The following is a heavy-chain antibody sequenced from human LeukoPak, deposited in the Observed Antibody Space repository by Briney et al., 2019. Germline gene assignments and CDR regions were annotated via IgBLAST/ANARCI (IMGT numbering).Heavy chain of an antibody. J-gene: IGHJ5*02. CDR1: EFTFSNYW. D-gene: IGHD6-13*01. CDR3: ARYSSSSSVVA. CDR2: TKPDGSET. V-gene: IGHV3-7*01. Sequence: GGSLRLSCAASEFTFSNYWMSWVRQAPGEGLEWLANTKPDGSETHYVDSVKGRFTVSRDNAKNSLYLQVDSLRADDTAVYYCARYSSSSSVVALGQGALVTVSS.